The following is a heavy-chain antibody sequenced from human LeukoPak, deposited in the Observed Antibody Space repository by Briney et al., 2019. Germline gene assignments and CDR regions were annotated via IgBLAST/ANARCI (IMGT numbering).Heavy chain of an antibody. V-gene: IGHV3-30-3*01. Sequence: GGSLRLSCAASGFTFSSYAMHWVRQAPGKGLEWVAVISYDGSNKYYADSVKGRFTISRDNTKNTLYLQMNSLRAEDTAVYYCATAQQLVRTEVWRSFDYWGQGTLVTVSS. CDR2: ISYDGSNK. CDR1: GFTFSSYA. J-gene: IGHJ4*02. D-gene: IGHD6-13*01. CDR3: ATAQQLVRTEVWRSFDY.